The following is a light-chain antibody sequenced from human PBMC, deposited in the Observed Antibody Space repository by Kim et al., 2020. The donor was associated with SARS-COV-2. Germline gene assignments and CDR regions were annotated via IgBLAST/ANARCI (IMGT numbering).Light chain of an antibody. CDR1: NIGIKS. CDR3: QVWDNSRVHLV. Sequence: SYELTQPPSVSVAPGKTASITCGGDNIGIKSVHRYQQKPGQAPLLVIHYDSDRPSGIPERFSGSNSGNTATLTITGVEAGDEADYYCQVWDNSRVHLVFGGGTQLTVL. V-gene: IGLV3-21*04. CDR2: YDS. J-gene: IGLJ2*01.